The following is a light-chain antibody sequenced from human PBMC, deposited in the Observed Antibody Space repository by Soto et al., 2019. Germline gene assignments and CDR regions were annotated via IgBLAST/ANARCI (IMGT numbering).Light chain of an antibody. CDR2: DVS. J-gene: IGLJ1*01. Sequence: QSVLTQPASVSGSPGQSITISCTGTSSDVGGYNYVSWYQQHPGKAPKLMIYDVSNRPSGVSNRFSGSKSGNTASPTISGFQAEDEADYYCSSYTSSGVFGTGTKVTVL. CDR1: SSDVGGYNY. V-gene: IGLV2-14*01. CDR3: SSYTSSGV.